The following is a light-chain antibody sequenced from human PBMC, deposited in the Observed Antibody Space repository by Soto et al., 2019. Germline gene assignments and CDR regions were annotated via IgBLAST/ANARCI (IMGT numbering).Light chain of an antibody. CDR3: QQYNSYPWT. Sequence: VLTQSPDTLAVSLGGRATIHCRSNQSVLFVSNNKNFLAWYQQKPGQPPKLFLNWASTRESGVPDRFIGGGSGTEFTLTISSLQPDDFATYYCQQYNSYPWTFGQGTKVEIK. CDR2: WAS. V-gene: IGKV4-1*01. J-gene: IGKJ1*01. CDR1: QSVLFVSNNKNF.